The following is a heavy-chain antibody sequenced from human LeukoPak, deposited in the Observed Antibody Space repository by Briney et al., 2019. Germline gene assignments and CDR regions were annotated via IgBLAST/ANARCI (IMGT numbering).Heavy chain of an antibody. D-gene: IGHD6-13*01. Sequence: PGGSLRLSCAASGFTVSDNYMSWVRQAPGKGLEWVSVFYSGGSTRYADSVKGRFTISRDNSKNTLYLQLNNLRAEDTAVYFCASSSWSSEYFHYWGQGTLVTVSS. CDR1: GFTVSDNY. CDR3: ASSSWSSEYFHY. J-gene: IGHJ1*01. V-gene: IGHV3-66*01. CDR2: FYSGGST.